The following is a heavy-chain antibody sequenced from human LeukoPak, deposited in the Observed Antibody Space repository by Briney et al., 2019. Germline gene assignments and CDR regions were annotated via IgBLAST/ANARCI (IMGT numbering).Heavy chain of an antibody. CDR3: AREFPASYYYDSSGYYFDY. CDR1: GFTFSSYA. Sequence: PGGSLRLSCAASGFTFSSYAMSWVRQAPGKGLEWVSAISGSGGSTYYADSVKGRFTISRDNSKNTLYLQMNSLRAEDTAVYYCAREFPASYYYDSSGYYFDYWGQGTLVTVSS. CDR2: ISGSGGST. J-gene: IGHJ4*02. D-gene: IGHD3-22*01. V-gene: IGHV3-23*01.